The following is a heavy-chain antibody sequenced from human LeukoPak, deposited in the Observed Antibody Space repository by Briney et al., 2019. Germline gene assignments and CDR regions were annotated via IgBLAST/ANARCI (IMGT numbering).Heavy chain of an antibody. J-gene: IGHJ4*02. Sequence: GGSLRLSCAASGFTFSSYAMSWVRQVPGTGLEWVSAISGSGDDTYYADFVKGRFTISRDNSKNTLYLQMNSLRAEDTAIYYCAREGYYGSGSPPSLYFDYWGQGTLVTVSS. V-gene: IGHV3-23*01. D-gene: IGHD3-10*01. CDR2: ISGSGDDT. CDR3: AREGYYGSGSPPSLYFDY. CDR1: GFTFSSYA.